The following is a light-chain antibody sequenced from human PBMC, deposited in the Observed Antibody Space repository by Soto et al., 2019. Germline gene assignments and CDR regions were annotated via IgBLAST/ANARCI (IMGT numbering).Light chain of an antibody. CDR1: QSVSSN. CDR3: QQYSDWPLS. Sequence: EIVMTQSPATLSVSPGERATLSCRASQSVSSNLAWYQQKPGQDPRLLIYGASTRATGVPARFSGSGSGTEFTLTISSLQSEDFAVYYCQQYSDWPLSFGGGTKVEIK. V-gene: IGKV3-15*01. CDR2: GAS. J-gene: IGKJ4*01.